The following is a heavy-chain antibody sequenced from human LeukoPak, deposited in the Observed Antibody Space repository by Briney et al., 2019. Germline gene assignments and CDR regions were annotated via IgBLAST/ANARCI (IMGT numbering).Heavy chain of an antibody. Sequence: QPGGSLRLSCAASGFTFSSYAMSWVRQAPGKGREWVSAISGSGGSTYYADSVKGRVTISRDNSKNTLYLQMNSLRAEDTAVYYCAKGWLGTNTHFDYWGQGTMVSVSS. V-gene: IGHV3-23*01. J-gene: IGHJ4*02. D-gene: IGHD3-10*01. CDR3: AKGWLGTNTHFDY. CDR1: GFTFSSYA. CDR2: ISGSGGST.